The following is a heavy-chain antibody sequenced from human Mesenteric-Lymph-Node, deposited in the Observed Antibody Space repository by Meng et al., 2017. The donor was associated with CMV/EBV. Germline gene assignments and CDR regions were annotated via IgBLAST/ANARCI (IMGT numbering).Heavy chain of an antibody. CDR3: ARDQDTARHYYDSSGYYLTTFVY. CDR1: Y. J-gene: IGHJ4*02. V-gene: IGHV1-46*01. Sequence: YIHWVRQAPGQGPEWMGVMNPSADTTTYAEKFQGRVTMTRDTSTSTVYMELRSLRSDDTAVYYCARDQDTARHYYDSSGYYLTTFVYWGQGTLVTV. CDR2: MNPSADTT. D-gene: IGHD3-22*01.